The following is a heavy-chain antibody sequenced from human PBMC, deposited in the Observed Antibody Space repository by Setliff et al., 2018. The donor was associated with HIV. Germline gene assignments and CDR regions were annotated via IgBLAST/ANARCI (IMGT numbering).Heavy chain of an antibody. CDR1: GGPISSGDYY. CDR2: MYYNGST. D-gene: IGHD2-2*01. V-gene: IGHV4-31*03. CDR3: ARDVRRNHCSSTSCYARDNWFDP. J-gene: IGHJ5*02. Sequence: PSETLSLTCTVSGGPISSGDYYWSWIRQLPGKGLEWIGYMYYNGSTYSNPSLKSRVTVSQDTSKNQFSLKLSSVTVADTAAYYCARDVRRNHCSSTSCYARDNWFDPWGQGIQVTVSS.